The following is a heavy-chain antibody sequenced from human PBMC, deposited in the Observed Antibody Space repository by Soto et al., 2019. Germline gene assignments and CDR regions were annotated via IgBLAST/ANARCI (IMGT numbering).Heavy chain of an antibody. Sequence: QVQLEESGGGVVQPGRSLRLSCEASGFTFNTYSMHWVRQPPGKGLEWLAAIWYDGTQKYYADSVKGRFIISRDTSKNTLYLEMNSLRAEDTAVYYCARAGGTTVTGLWHVYSWGQGTLVTVSS. CDR1: GFTFNTYS. CDR3: ARAGGTTVTGLWHVYS. D-gene: IGHD4-17*01. J-gene: IGHJ4*02. V-gene: IGHV3-33*01. CDR2: IWYDGTQK.